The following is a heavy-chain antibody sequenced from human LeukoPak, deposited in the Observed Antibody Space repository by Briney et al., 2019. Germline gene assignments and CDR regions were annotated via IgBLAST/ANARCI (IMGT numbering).Heavy chain of an antibody. CDR3: ARELGGTKTGGFDI. Sequence: GGSLRLSCSASGFRFSYHDMHWVRQAPGKGLEFVSSIGAAGAHTFYADSVKGRFTISRDNFQSTMYLQMDGLRPEDSAVYYCARELGGTKTGGFDIWGQGTVVTVSS. J-gene: IGHJ3*02. D-gene: IGHD1-14*01. CDR1: GFRFSYHD. CDR2: IGAAGAHT. V-gene: IGHV3-64*02.